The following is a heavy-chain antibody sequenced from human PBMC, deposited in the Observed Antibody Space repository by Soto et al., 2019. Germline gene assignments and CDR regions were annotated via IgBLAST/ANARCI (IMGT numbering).Heavy chain of an antibody. Sequence: GGSLRLSCAASGFTFSSYWMSWVRQAPGKGLEWEANIKQDGSEKYYVDSVKGRFTISRDNAKNSLYLQMNSLRAEDTAVYYCARTPTTSYYYYYMDVWGKGTTVTVSS. CDR3: ARTPTTSYYYYYMDV. CDR2: IKQDGSEK. V-gene: IGHV3-7*01. D-gene: IGHD1-7*01. CDR1: GFTFSSYW. J-gene: IGHJ6*03.